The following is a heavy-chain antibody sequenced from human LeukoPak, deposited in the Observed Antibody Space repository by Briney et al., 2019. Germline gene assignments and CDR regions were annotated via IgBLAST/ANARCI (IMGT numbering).Heavy chain of an antibody. J-gene: IGHJ4*02. V-gene: IGHV3-23*01. CDR3: AQGYSSGWYPN. CDR1: GFSVGNSG. D-gene: IGHD6-19*01. CDR2: ISVDGETT. Sequence: GGSLRLSCAVSGFSVGNSGMSWVRQAPAKGLEWISAISVDGETTYYADSVKGRFIISRDNSKNTLFLQLSSLRAEDTAVCYCAQGYSSGWYPNWGQGSLVSVSS.